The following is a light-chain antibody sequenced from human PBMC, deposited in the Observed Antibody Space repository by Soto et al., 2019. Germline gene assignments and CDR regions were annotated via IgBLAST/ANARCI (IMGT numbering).Light chain of an antibody. CDR1: QSVSSSY. CDR3: QQRSIWPLT. V-gene: IGKV3D-20*02. J-gene: IGKJ5*01. CDR2: GAS. Sequence: EIVLTQSPGTLSLSPGERATLSCRASQSVSSSYLAWYQQKPGQAPRLLIYGASSRATGIPDRFSGSGSGTDFTLTISSLEPEDFAVYYCQQRSIWPLTFGQGTRLEIK.